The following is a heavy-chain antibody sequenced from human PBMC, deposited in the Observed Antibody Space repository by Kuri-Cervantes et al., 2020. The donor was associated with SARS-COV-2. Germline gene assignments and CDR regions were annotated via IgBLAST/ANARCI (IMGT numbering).Heavy chain of an antibody. Sequence: GESLKISCAASGFTFSSYEMNWVRQAPGKGLEWVSYISSSGSTIYYADSVKGRFTISRDNAKNSLYLQMNSLRAEDTAVYYCARHAPSILRFLQWTQPAHNFDYWGQGTLVTVSS. D-gene: IGHD3-3*01. J-gene: IGHJ4*02. CDR3: ARHAPSILRFLQWTQPAHNFDY. CDR1: GFTFSSYE. CDR2: ISSSGSTI. V-gene: IGHV3-48*03.